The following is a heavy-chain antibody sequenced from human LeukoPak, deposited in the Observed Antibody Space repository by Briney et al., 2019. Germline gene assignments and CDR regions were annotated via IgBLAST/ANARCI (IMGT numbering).Heavy chain of an antibody. CDR3: ARGPDYCYDSSGYYDY. CDR2: ISYDGSNK. J-gene: IGHJ4*02. CDR1: GFTFSSYA. V-gene: IGHV3-30*04. Sequence: GGSLRLSCAASGFTFSSYAMHWVRQAPGKGLEWVSFISYDGSNKSYADSVNGRLTISRDNSKKTLYLQMNSRRAENMAVDYCARGPDYCYDSSGYYDYWGQGTLVTVSS. D-gene: IGHD3-22*01.